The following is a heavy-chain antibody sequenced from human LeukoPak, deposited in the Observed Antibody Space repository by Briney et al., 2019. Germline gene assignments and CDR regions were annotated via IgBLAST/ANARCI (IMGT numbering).Heavy chain of an antibody. CDR1: GYTFTGYY. Sequence: ASVKVSCKASGYTFTGYYMHWVRQAPGQGLEWMGWINPNSGGTNYAQKFQGRVTMTRNTSISTAYMELSSLRSEDTAVYYCSIRRVDSVVRGIWGQGTLVTVSS. CDR2: INPNSGGT. CDR3: SIRRVDSVVRGI. D-gene: IGHD3-10*01. V-gene: IGHV1-2*02. J-gene: IGHJ4*02.